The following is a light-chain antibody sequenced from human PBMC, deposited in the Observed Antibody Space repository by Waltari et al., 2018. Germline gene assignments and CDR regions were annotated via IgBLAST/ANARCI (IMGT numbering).Light chain of an antibody. CDR2: GAS. CDR3: QQYHNWPPLT. V-gene: IGKV3D-15*01. Sequence: EIVMTQSPATLSVSPGERAILSCRASQSITSNLAWYQQKPGQAPSLLLYGASTRATDIPGRFSGSGSGTEFNLTISSLQSEDFAVYYCQQYHNWPPLTFGGGTKVEIK. J-gene: IGKJ4*01. CDR1: QSITSN.